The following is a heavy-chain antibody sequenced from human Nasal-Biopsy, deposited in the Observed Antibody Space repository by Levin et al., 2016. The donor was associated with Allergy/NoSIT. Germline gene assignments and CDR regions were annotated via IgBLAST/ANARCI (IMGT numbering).Heavy chain of an antibody. J-gene: IGHJ4*02. CDR2: IYYSGNT. V-gene: IGHV4-59*01. D-gene: IGHD1-7*01. CDR1: GGSMTSYY. CDR3: AREPGTGTFLDY. Sequence: SETLSLTCTVSGGSMTSYYWSWIRQPPGKGPEWIGYIYYSGNTKYNRSLKSRVTITVDTSKNQFSLKLTSVTAADTAMYYCAREPGTGTFLDYWGQGTLVTVSS.